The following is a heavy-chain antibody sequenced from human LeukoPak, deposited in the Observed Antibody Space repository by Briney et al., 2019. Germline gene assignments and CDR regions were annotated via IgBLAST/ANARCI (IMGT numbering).Heavy chain of an antibody. V-gene: IGHV6-1*01. CDR2: TYYRSKWYN. J-gene: IGHJ6*03. Sequence: SQTLSLTCAISGDSVSSNSAAWNWIRQSPSRGLEWLGRTYYRSKWYNDYAVSVKSRITINPDTSKNQFSLQLNSVTPEDTAVYYCAREKGNDLGYYYYYMDVWGKGTTVTISS. CDR1: GDSVSSNSAA. CDR3: AREKGNDLGYYYYYMDV. D-gene: IGHD1-1*01.